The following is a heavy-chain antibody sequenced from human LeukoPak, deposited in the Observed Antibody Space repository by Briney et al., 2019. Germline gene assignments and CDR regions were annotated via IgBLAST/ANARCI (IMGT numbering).Heavy chain of an antibody. CDR1: GYTFTSYY. CDR2: INPSGGST. V-gene: IGHV1-46*01. CDR3: VTDYYDSSAYQNYYMDV. Sequence: GASVKVSCKASGYTFTSYYMHWVRQAPGQGLEWMGIINPSGGSTSYAQKFQGRVTMTRDISTSTVYMELSSLRSEDTAVYYCVTDYYDSSAYQNYYMDVWGKGTTVTVSS. D-gene: IGHD3-22*01. J-gene: IGHJ6*03.